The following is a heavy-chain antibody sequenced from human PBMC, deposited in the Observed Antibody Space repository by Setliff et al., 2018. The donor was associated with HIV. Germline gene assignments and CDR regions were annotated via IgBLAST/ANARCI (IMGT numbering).Heavy chain of an antibody. V-gene: IGHV4-39*01. J-gene: IGHJ4*02. CDR3: ARRYSSSSEIQVDY. Sequence: SETLSLTCTVSGGSVSSSSHYWGWLRQPPGKGLEWIGSTHYTGSTYYNPSLKSRVTISVDPSKNQFSLQLSSVTAADTAVYYCARRYSSSSEIQVDYWGQGTLVTVSS. CDR1: GGSVSSSSHY. D-gene: IGHD6-6*01. CDR2: THYTGST.